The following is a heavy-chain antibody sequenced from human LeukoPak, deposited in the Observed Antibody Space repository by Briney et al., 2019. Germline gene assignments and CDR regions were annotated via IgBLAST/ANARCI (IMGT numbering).Heavy chain of an antibody. V-gene: IGHV4-38-2*02. CDR2: IYHSGST. CDR3: ARESVAVTTTFDY. J-gene: IGHJ4*02. CDR1: GYSISSGYY. D-gene: IGHD4-11*01. Sequence: SETLSLTCTVSGYSISSGYYWGWIRQPPGKGLEWIGSIYHSGSTYYNPSLKSRVTISVDTSKNQFSLKLSSVTAADTAVYYCARESVAVTTTFDYWGQGTLVTVSS.